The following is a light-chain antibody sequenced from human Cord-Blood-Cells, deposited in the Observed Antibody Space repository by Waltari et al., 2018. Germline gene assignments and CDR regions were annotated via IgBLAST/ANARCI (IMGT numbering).Light chain of an antibody. CDR3: QQYGSSPPKT. CDR1: QSVSSSY. CDR2: GAS. V-gene: IGKV3-20*01. Sequence: IVLTQSPGTLSLSPGELATLSGSARQSVSSSYLAWYQQKPGQTPRRLIYGASSRATGIPDRFSGSGSGTDFTRTISRLEPEDFAVYYCQQYGSSPPKTFGQGTKVEIK. J-gene: IGKJ1*01.